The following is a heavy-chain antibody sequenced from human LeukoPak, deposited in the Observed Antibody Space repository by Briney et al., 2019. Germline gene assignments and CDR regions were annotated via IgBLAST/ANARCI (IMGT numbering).Heavy chain of an antibody. J-gene: IGHJ4*02. Sequence: ASVKVSCTASGYTFTGYYMHWVRQAPGQGLEWMGWINPNSGGTNYAQKFQGRVTMTRDTSISTAYMELSRLRSDDTAVYYCARDLIAAAGTGYWGQGTLVTVSS. CDR3: ARDLIAAAGTGY. CDR1: GYTFTGYY. V-gene: IGHV1-2*02. D-gene: IGHD6-13*01. CDR2: INPNSGGT.